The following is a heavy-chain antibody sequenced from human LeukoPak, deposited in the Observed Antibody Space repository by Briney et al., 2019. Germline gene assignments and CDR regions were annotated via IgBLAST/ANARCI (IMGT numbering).Heavy chain of an antibody. CDR1: GYSISSGYY. Sequence: SETLSLTCTVSGYSISSGYYWGWIRQPPGKGLEWIGSIYHSGSTYYNPSLKSRVTISVDTSKNQFSLKLSSVTAADTAVYYCARVRSGSYHDAFDIWGQGTMVTVSS. V-gene: IGHV4-38-2*02. J-gene: IGHJ3*02. D-gene: IGHD1-26*01. CDR2: IYHSGST. CDR3: ARVRSGSYHDAFDI.